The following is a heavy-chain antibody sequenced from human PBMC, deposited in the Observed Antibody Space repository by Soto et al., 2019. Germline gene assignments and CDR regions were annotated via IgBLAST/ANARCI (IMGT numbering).Heavy chain of an antibody. CDR3: ARDNSAWPNYFDS. J-gene: IGHJ4*02. V-gene: IGHV3-23*01. D-gene: IGHD6-19*01. CDR2: FSGRSGDT. Sequence: GGSLRLSCVASGFSISTHALTWVRQAPGKWLEWVSSFSGRSGDTYYAASVKGRFTISGDSSKNTVILQMNNLRADDTALYYCARDNSAWPNYFDSWGQGIQVTVYS. CDR1: GFSISTHA.